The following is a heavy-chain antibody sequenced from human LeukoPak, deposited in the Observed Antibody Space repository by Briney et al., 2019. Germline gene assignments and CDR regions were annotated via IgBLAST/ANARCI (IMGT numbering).Heavy chain of an antibody. CDR1: GGSISSYY. CDR3: ARRLAAAGTRYYYGMDV. V-gene: IGHV4-59*08. J-gene: IGHJ6*02. Sequence: SETLSLTCTVSGGSISSYYWSWIRQPPGKGLEWIGYIYYSGSTNYSPSLKSRVTISVDTSKNQFSLKLSSVTAADTAVYYCARRLAAAGTRYYYGMDVWGQGTTVTVSS. CDR2: IYYSGST. D-gene: IGHD6-13*01.